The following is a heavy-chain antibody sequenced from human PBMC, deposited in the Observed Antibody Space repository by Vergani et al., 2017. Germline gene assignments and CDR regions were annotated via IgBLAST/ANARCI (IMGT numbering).Heavy chain of an antibody. CDR1: GFTFSSYG. CDR3: LGDSTYSSGMDV. J-gene: IGHJ6*02. D-gene: IGHD6-13*01. CDR2: IRYDRSNK. Sequence: QVQLVESGGGVVQPGGYLRPSCAASGFTFSSYGMHWVRQAPGKGLEWVAFIRYDRSNKYYPDSVKGRFTISRDNSKNTLYLQMNSLRAEDTAVYYCLGDSTYSSGMDVWGQGTTVTVSS. V-gene: IGHV3-30*02.